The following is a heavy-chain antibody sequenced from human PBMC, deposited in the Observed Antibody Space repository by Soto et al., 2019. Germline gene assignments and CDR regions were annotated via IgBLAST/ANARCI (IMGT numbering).Heavy chain of an antibody. CDR1: GGTFSSYD. J-gene: IGHJ6*02. V-gene: IGHV1-69*12. D-gene: IGHD3-10*02. CDR2: IIPMFGTT. CDR3: ARGVHGMDV. Sequence: QVQLVQSGAEVKKPGSSVKVSCKASGGTFSSYDITWVRQAPGQGLEWMGGIIPMFGTTNYAQRFQGRVTMTADESTRTVYMELSSLRSEDTAVYYCARGVHGMDVWGQGTTVTVSS.